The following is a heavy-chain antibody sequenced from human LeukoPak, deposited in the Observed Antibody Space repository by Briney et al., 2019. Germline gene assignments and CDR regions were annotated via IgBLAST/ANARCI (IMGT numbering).Heavy chain of an antibody. CDR1: GFTFSSYW. V-gene: IGHV3-7*01. D-gene: IGHD3-3*01. Sequence: GGSLRLSCAASGFTFSSYWMSWVRQAPGKGLEWVANIKQDGSEKYYVDSVKGRFTISRDNAKNSLSLQMNSLRAEDTAVYYCARGRRITIFGVVIIRDFRQYYFDYWGQGTLVTVSS. CDR3: ARGRRITIFGVVIIRDFRQYYFDY. CDR2: IKQDGSEK. J-gene: IGHJ4*02.